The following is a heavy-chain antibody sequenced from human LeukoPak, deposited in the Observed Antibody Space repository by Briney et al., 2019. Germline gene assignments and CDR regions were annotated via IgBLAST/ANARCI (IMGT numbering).Heavy chain of an antibody. D-gene: IGHD1-1*01. CDR3: ARVLLERPGIDSFDM. V-gene: IGHV3-48*02. Sequence: GGSLRLSCGASGCRLGSYSMDWVRQAPGKGLEWVSHINSGSYTIYYADSVKGRFTISRDNAGNSLYLQMNSLRDEDTAVYYCARVLLERPGIDSFDMWGQGTMVTVSS. CDR1: GCRLGSYS. CDR2: INSGSYTI. J-gene: IGHJ3*02.